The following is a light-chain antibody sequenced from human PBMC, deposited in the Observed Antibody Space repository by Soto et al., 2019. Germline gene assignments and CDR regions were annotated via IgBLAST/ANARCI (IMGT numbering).Light chain of an antibody. V-gene: IGLV2-14*03. Sequence: QSALTQPASVSGSPGQSITISCTGSSSDVGVFEYVSWYQQHPGKAPKLLIYDVTYRPSGISKRFSGSKSGNTASLTISGLQAEDEADYYCSSYTGSYTLAVFGTGTKLTVL. CDR1: SSDVGVFEY. J-gene: IGLJ1*01. CDR2: DVT. CDR3: SSYTGSYTLAV.